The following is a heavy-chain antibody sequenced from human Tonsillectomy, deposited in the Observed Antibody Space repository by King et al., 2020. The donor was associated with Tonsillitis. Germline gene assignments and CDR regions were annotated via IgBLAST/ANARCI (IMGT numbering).Heavy chain of an antibody. D-gene: IGHD6-6*01. J-gene: IGHJ4*02. Sequence: VQLVESGGGVVQPGMSLRLSCAASGFTFNSYGMHWVRQAPGEGLEWGAVISYDGSNEYYADSVKGRFTISRDNSKNTLYLQMNSLRAEDTAVYYWAKSTTRGSSSVGAPDYWGQGTLVTVSS. CDR2: ISYDGSNE. V-gene: IGHV3-30*18. CDR1: GFTFNSYG. CDR3: AKSTTRGSSSVGAPDY.